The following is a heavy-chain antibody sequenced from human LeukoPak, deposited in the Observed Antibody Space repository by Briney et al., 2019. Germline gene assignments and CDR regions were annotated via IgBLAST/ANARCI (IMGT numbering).Heavy chain of an antibody. Sequence: PGRSLRLSCAASGFTFSSYGMHWVRQAPGKGLEWVAVIWYDGCNKYYADSVEGRFTISRDNSKNTLYLQMNSLRAEDTAVYYCAKDSTPTDYYGSAADYWGQGTLVTVSS. CDR1: GFTFSSYG. V-gene: IGHV3-33*03. D-gene: IGHD3-10*01. J-gene: IGHJ4*02. CDR2: IWYDGCNK. CDR3: AKDSTPTDYYGSAADY.